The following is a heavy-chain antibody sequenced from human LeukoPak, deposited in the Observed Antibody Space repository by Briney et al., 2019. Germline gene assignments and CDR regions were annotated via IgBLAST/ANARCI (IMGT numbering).Heavy chain of an antibody. V-gene: IGHV3-7*01. D-gene: IGHD1-1*01. CDR1: GFTLSTSW. CDR2: INQDGSLK. Sequence: PGGSLRLSCTASGFTLSTSWMSWVRQAPGRGLEWVASINQDGSLKHYVDSVKGRFTISRDNVQNSLYLQMNSLRAEDTAVYYCARCTTGRTFGSLREIKRSREIDYWGQGTLVTVSS. CDR3: ARCTTGRTFGSLREIKRSREIDY. J-gene: IGHJ4*02.